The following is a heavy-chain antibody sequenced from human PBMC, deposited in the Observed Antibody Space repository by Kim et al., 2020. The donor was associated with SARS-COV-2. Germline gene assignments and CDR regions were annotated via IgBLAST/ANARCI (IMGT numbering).Heavy chain of an antibody. CDR1: GGSISSYY. Sequence: SETLSLTCTVSGGSISSYYWSWIRQPAGKGLEWIGRIYTSGSTNYNPSLKSRVTMSVDTSKNQFSLKLSSVTAADTAVYYCARDPTDVVRLRDYFDYWGQGTLDTVSS. CDR3: ARDPTDVVRLRDYFDY. CDR2: IYTSGST. V-gene: IGHV4-4*07. D-gene: IGHD2-8*01. J-gene: IGHJ4*02.